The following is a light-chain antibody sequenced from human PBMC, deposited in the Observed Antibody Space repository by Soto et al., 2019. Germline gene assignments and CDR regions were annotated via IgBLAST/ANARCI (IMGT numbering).Light chain of an antibody. Sequence: EIVVTQSPATLSWSPGERATISCRASQSINTHLAWYQQKPGQAPRLLMYDASTRATGIPARFSGSGSGTDFTLTISTLEPEDFAVYYCLQRYNWPLTFGGGTKVEIK. CDR1: QSINTH. CDR3: LQRYNWPLT. V-gene: IGKV3-11*01. CDR2: DAS. J-gene: IGKJ4*01.